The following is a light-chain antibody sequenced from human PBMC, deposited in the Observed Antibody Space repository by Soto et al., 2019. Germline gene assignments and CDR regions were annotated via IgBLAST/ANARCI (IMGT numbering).Light chain of an antibody. CDR1: QSVLYSSNNKNY. CDR2: WAS. CDR3: QQYYTIPPWT. Sequence: DIVMTQSPDSLAVSLGERATINCKSSQSVLYSSNNKNYLAWYQQKPGQPPKLLIYWASTRESGVPDRFSGIGSEKDFTLTISSLHAEDVAVYYCQQYYTIPPWTFGQGTQVEIK. V-gene: IGKV4-1*01. J-gene: IGKJ1*01.